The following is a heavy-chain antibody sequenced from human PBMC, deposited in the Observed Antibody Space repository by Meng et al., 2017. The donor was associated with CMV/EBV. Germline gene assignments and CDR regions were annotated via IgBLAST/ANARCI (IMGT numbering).Heavy chain of an antibody. CDR1: GFTFSSYE. V-gene: IGHV3-48*03. CDR2: ISSSGSSI. CDR3: ARDQGGAFDI. D-gene: IGHD3-16*01. Sequence: GGSLRLSCAASGFTFSSYEMNWVRQAPGKGLEWISYISSSGSSIYYADSVKGRFTFSRDNAKNSLYLQMNSLRAEDTAVYYCARDQGGAFDIWGQGTMVTVSS. J-gene: IGHJ3*02.